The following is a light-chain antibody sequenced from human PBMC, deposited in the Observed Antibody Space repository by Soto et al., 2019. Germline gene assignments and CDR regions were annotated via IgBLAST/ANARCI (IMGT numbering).Light chain of an antibody. V-gene: IGKV3-11*01. J-gene: IGKJ1*01. Sequence: EIVLTQSPATLSLFPGARATLSCRASESVSDYLAWYQQKPGQAPRLLIYDASNRVTGVPARFSGSGSGTDSTLTISRLEPEDFAVYYCQRYGGFGQGTKVDIK. CDR3: QRYGG. CDR1: ESVSDY. CDR2: DAS.